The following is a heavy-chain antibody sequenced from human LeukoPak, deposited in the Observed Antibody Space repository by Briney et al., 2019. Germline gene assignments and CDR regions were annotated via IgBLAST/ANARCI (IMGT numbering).Heavy chain of an antibody. J-gene: IGHJ5*01. CDR3: VKDPRDTYGTNWFAS. V-gene: IGHV3-23*01. CDR2: ISVTGGAT. D-gene: IGHD2-21*01. Sequence: GGSLRLSRVASVFSLGNYAMSWVRPAAGKEVQGVSQISVTGGATPDAGFPRGPFTISKENSKKTLFLQISHLRSGDTALYYLVKDPRDTYGTNWFASWGEGTLLIVSS. CDR1: VFSLGNYA.